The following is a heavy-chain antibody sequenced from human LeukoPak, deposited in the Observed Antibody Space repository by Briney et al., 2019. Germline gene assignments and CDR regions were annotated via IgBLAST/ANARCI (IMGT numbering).Heavy chain of an antibody. CDR2: ISSDTSNK. Sequence: GGSLRLSCATSGFPFVAYALHWVRQAPGKGLEWVAVISSDTSNKYYMDSVKGRFTISRDNSKNTLYLQMDSLRPEDTAVYYCARLTAASPGYWGQGTLVTVSS. CDR1: GFPFVAYA. D-gene: IGHD3-9*01. V-gene: IGHV3-30*10. J-gene: IGHJ4*02. CDR3: ARLTAASPGY.